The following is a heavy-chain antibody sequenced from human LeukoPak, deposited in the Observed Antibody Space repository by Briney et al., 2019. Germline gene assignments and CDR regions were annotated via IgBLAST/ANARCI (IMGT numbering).Heavy chain of an antibody. Sequence: GGPLRLSCAASGFTFSSYWMSWVRQAPGKGLEWVANIKQDGSEKYYVDSVKGRFTISRDNAKNSLYLQMNSLRAEDTAVYYCARDLTAAGTGGDYWGQGTLVTVSS. CDR2: IKQDGSEK. CDR1: GFTFSSYW. D-gene: IGHD6-13*01. J-gene: IGHJ4*02. CDR3: ARDLTAAGTGGDY. V-gene: IGHV3-7*03.